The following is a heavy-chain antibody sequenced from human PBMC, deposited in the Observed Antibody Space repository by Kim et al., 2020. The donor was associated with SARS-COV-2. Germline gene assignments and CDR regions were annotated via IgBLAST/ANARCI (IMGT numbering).Heavy chain of an antibody. V-gene: IGHV4-39*01. J-gene: IGHJ4*02. CDR3: ASLRYFDWLSPPFMDY. Sequence: LKSRVTISVDTSKNQFSLKLSSVTAADTAVYYCASLRYFDWLSPPFMDYWGQGTLVTVSS. D-gene: IGHD3-9*01.